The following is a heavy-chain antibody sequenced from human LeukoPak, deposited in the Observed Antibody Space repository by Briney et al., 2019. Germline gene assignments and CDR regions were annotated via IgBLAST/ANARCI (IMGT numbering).Heavy chain of an antibody. D-gene: IGHD6-19*01. CDR3: AREGAVAGTGETYYYYMDV. V-gene: IGHV4-59*01. CDR1: GGSISNYY. Sequence: SETLSLTCSVSGGSISNYYWSWIRQPPGKGLEWIGYIYYSGSTNYNPSRKRRRTIVVDTSKYQFSLKLSSVSAADTAVYYCAREGAVAGTGETYYYYMDVWGKGTTVTISS. J-gene: IGHJ6*03. CDR2: IYYSGST.